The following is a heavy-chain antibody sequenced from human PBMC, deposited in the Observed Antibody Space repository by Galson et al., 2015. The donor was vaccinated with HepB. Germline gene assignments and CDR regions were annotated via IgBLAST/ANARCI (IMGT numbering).Heavy chain of an antibody. CDR3: ARGGTYKSSSSPRYWFDP. CDR1: GYTFTSYG. Sequence: SVKVSCKASGYTFTSYGISWVRQAPGQGLEWMGWISAYNGNTNYAQKLQGRVTMTTDTSTSTAYMELRSLRSDDTAVYYCARGGTYKSSSSPRYWFDPWGQGTLVTVSS. D-gene: IGHD6-6*01. CDR2: ISAYNGNT. J-gene: IGHJ5*02. V-gene: IGHV1-18*01.